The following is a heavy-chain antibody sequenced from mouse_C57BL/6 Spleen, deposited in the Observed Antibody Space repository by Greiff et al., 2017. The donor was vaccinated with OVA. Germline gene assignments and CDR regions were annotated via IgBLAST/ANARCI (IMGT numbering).Heavy chain of an antibody. D-gene: IGHD2-1*01. CDR2: IHPNSGST. Sequence: QVQLQQSGAELVKPGASVKLSCKASGYTFTSYWMHWVKQRPGQGLEWIGMIHPNSGSTNYNEKFKSKATLTVDKSSSTAYMQLSSLTSEDSAVYYCARSGGNYYAMDYWGQGTSVTVSS. CDR1: GYTFTSYW. J-gene: IGHJ4*01. V-gene: IGHV1-64*01. CDR3: ARSGGNYYAMDY.